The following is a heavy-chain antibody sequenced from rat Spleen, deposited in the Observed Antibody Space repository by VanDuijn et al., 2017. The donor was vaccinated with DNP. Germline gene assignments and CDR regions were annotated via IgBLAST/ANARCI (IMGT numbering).Heavy chain of an antibody. D-gene: IGHD4-3*01. CDR1: GFTFSAYY. V-gene: IGHV5-22*01. CDR2: IGSPAYAP. CDR3: VRWNSGHFDS. J-gene: IGHJ2*01. Sequence: EVQLVESGGGLVQPGRSLKLSCAASGFTFSAYYMAWVRQAPAKGLEWVAYIGSPAYAPYYTDSVKGRFAISRDNAKSTLYLQMNSLRSEDMATSYCVRWNSGHFDSCGQGVMVTVSA.